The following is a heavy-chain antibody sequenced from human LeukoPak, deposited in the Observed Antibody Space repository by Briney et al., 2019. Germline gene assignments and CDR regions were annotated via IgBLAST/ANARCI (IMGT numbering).Heavy chain of an antibody. CDR1: GFTFRSYE. D-gene: IGHD5-24*01. CDR3: AREDGDAFDI. J-gene: IGHJ3*02. V-gene: IGHV3-48*03. CDR2: IGSSGGSR. Sequence: PGGSLRLSCIASGFTFRSYEMDWVRRAPGKGLEWVSYIGSSGGSRYYADSVKGRFTTSRDNAKNSLYLQMNSLRAEDTAVYYCAREDGDAFDIWGQGTMVTVSS.